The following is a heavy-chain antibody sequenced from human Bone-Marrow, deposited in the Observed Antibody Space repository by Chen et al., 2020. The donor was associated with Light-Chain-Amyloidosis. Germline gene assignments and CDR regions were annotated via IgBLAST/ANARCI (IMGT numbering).Heavy chain of an antibody. CDR1: GFAFSSYA. V-gene: IGHV3-23*04. CDR3: AKDISYDDILPGYPADAFDI. J-gene: IGHJ3*02. CDR2: IRGSGGSR. Sequence: EVQLVESGGGLLQRGGSLRLSCAASGFAFSSYAMSWVRQAPGKGLEWVSTIRGSGGSRYYGDSVKGRLTISRDNSKNALFLQMNSLRAEDTAVYYCAKDISYDDILPGYPADAFDIWGQGKMVTVSS. D-gene: IGHD3-9*01.